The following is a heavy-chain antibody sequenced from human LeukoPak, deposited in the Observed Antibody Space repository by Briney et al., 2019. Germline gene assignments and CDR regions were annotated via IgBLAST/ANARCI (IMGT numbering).Heavy chain of an antibody. J-gene: IGHJ6*02. V-gene: IGHV3-48*03. CDR3: ARGGVGATRNGMDV. CDR2: ISSSGSTI. D-gene: IGHD1-26*01. Sequence: PGGSLRLSCAASGFTFSSYEMDWVRQAPGKGLEWVSYISSSGSTIYYADSVEGRFTISRDNAKNSLYLQMNSLGAEDTAVYYCARGGVGATRNGMDVWGQGTTVTVSS. CDR1: GFTFSSYE.